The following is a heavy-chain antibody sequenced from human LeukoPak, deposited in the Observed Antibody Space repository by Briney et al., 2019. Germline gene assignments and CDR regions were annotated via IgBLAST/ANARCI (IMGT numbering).Heavy chain of an antibody. CDR2: ISAYNGNT. CDR3: ARDRRVYYYDSSGWANWFDP. V-gene: IGHV1-18*01. CDR1: GYTFTSYG. J-gene: IGHJ5*02. Sequence: ASVKVFCKASGYTFTSYGISWVRQAPGQGLEWMGWISAYNGNTNYAQKLQRRVTMTTDPSTSTAYLELRSLRSDDKAEYYCARDRRVYYYDSSGWANWFDPWGQGTLVTVSS. D-gene: IGHD3-22*01.